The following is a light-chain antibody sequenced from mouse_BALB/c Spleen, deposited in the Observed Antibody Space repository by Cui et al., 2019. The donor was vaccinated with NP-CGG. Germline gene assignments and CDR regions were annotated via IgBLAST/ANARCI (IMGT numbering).Light chain of an antibody. V-gene: IGLV1*01. CDR2: GTN. J-gene: IGLJ1*01. Sequence: QAVVTQDSALTISPGGTVTLSCLSSTGAVTTSNYANWVQEKPDNLFTGLIGGTNNRTPGVPARSPGPRIGDKAASTITGAQTEDEAIYFCALWYSNHWVFGGGTKLTVL. CDR1: TGAVTTSNY. CDR3: ALWYSNHWV.